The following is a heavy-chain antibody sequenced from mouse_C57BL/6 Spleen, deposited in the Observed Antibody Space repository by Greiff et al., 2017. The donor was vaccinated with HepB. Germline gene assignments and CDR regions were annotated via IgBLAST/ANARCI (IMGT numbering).Heavy chain of an antibody. CDR2: INPYNGDT. V-gene: IGHV1-20*01. Sequence: VQLQQSGPELVKPGDSVKISCKASGYSFTGYFMNWVMQSHGKSLEWIGRINPYNGDTFYNQKFKGKATLTVDKSSSTAHMELRSLTSEDSAVYYCARNYGSDYAMDYWGQGTSVTVSS. CDR1: GYSFTGYF. J-gene: IGHJ4*01. CDR3: ARNYGSDYAMDY. D-gene: IGHD1-1*01.